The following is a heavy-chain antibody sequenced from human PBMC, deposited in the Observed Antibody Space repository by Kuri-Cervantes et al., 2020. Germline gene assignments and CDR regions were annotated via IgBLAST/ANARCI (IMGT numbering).Heavy chain of an antibody. Sequence: ESLKISCTVSGGSISSYYWSWIRQPAGKGLEWIGRIYTSGSTNYNPSLKSRVTISVDKSKNQFSLKLSSVTAADTAVYYCARQGYDFLTISSSYTSFDYWGQGTLVTVSS. CDR1: GGSISSYY. D-gene: IGHD2-2*02. J-gene: IGHJ4*02. V-gene: IGHV4-4*07. CDR2: IYTSGST. CDR3: ARQGYDFLTISSSYTSFDY.